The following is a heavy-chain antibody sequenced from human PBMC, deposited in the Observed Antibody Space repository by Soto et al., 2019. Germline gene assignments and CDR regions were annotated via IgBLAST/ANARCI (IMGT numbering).Heavy chain of an antibody. Sequence: ASVKVSCKASGYTFTSYAMHWVRQAPGQRLEWMGWINAGNGNTKYSQKFQGRVTITRDTSASTAYMELSSLRSEDTAVYYCASSLGYCSSTSCYNAFDIWGQGTMVTVSS. CDR3: ASSLGYCSSTSCYNAFDI. J-gene: IGHJ3*02. CDR2: INAGNGNT. V-gene: IGHV1-3*01. CDR1: GYTFTSYA. D-gene: IGHD2-2*02.